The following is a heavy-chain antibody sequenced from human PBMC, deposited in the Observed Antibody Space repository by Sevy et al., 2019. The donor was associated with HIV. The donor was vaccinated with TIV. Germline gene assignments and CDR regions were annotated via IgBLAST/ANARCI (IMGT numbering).Heavy chain of an antibody. CDR1: GFSLSSYW. J-gene: IGHJ4*02. Sequence: GGSLRLSCAASGFSLSSYWMHWVRQVPDKGLMWVSRISSDGSSTYYADSVKGRFTISRDNAKNTRYLQMNSLTAEDTAVYYCASGVIRAQAPGYWGQGTLVTVSS. V-gene: IGHV3-74*01. D-gene: IGHD2-8*01. CDR3: ASGVIRAQAPGY. CDR2: ISSDGSST.